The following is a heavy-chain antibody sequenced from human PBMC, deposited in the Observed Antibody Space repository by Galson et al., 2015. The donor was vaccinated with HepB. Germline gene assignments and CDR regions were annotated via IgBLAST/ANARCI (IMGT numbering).Heavy chain of an antibody. Sequence: SLRLSCAASGFTFSSYGMHWVRQAPGKGLEWVAVISYDGSNKYYADSVKGRFTISRDNSKNTLYLQMNSLRAEDTAVYYCAKDRIEGPYYYYGMDVWGQGTTVTVSS. CDR3: AKDRIEGPYYYYGMDV. CDR1: GFTFSSYG. J-gene: IGHJ6*02. CDR2: ISYDGSNK. V-gene: IGHV3-30*18. D-gene: IGHD2-21*01.